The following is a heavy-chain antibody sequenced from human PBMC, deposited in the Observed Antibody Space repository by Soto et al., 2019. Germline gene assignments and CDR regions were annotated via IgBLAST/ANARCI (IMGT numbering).Heavy chain of an antibody. CDR2: ISAYNGNT. D-gene: IGHD1-26*01. CDR3: ARGIYRRGPYYALDN. CDR1: GYTPTNYD. Sequence: QVPLVQSGPEVKKPGASVKVSCKTSGYTPTNYDIGWVRQAPGQGLEYMGWISAYNGNTHYARKLQDRVTLTTVTSTRTAHMVLTSLHSAATAICYCARGIYRRGPYYALDNWGQGTLVTVSS. V-gene: IGHV1-18*01. J-gene: IGHJ1*01.